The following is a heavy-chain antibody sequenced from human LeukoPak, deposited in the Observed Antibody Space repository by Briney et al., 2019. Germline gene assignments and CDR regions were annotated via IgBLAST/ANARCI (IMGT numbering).Heavy chain of an antibody. Sequence: PGGSLRLSCAASGFTFSSYSMNWVRRAPGKGLEWVSSISSSSSYIYYADSVKGRFTISRDNAKNSLYLQMNSLRAEDTAVYYCARVEMATITDYWGQGTLVTVSS. D-gene: IGHD5-24*01. CDR3: ARVEMATITDY. V-gene: IGHV3-21*01. J-gene: IGHJ4*02. CDR1: GFTFSSYS. CDR2: ISSSSSYI.